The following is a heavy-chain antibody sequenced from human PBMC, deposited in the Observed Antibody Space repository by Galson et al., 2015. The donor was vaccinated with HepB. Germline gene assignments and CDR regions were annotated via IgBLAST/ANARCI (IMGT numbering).Heavy chain of an antibody. V-gene: IGHV1-69*10. CDR3: ARVPHIDYDFWSGYYLRGNWFDP. CDR1: GGTFSSYA. J-gene: IGHJ5*02. Sequence: SVKVSCKASGGTFSSYAISWVRQAPGQGLEWMGGIIPILGIGNYAQKFQGRVTITADKSTSTAYMELSSLRSEDTAVYYCARVPHIDYDFWSGYYLRGNWFDPWGQGTLVTVSS. CDR2: IIPILGIG. D-gene: IGHD3-3*01.